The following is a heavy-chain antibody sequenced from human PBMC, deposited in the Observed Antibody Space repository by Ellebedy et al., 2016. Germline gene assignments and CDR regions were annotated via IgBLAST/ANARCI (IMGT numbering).Heavy chain of an antibody. CDR3: ARGQYDILTGYYRAFDI. CDR1: GGSINTNYYY. CDR2: IYYSGST. J-gene: IGHJ3*02. V-gene: IGHV4-61*05. D-gene: IGHD3-9*01. Sequence: SETLSLXCTVSGGSINTNYYYWSWIRQPPGKGLEWIGYIYYSGSTNYNPSLKSRVTISVDTSKNQFSLKLSSVTAADTAVYYCARGQYDILTGYYRAFDIWGQGTMVTVSS.